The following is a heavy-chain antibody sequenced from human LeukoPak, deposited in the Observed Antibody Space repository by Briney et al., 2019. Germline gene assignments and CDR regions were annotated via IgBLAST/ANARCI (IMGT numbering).Heavy chain of an antibody. CDR3: ARDPRSDYYDSSGYGEFDY. J-gene: IGHJ4*02. V-gene: IGHV3-11*01. Sequence: GGFLRLSCAASGFTFSDYYMSWIRQAPGKGLEWVSYISSSGSTIYYADSVKGRFTISRDNAKNSLYLQMNSLRAEDTAVYYCARDPRSDYYDSSGYGEFDYWGQGTLVTVSS. D-gene: IGHD3-22*01. CDR2: ISSSGSTI. CDR1: GFTFSDYY.